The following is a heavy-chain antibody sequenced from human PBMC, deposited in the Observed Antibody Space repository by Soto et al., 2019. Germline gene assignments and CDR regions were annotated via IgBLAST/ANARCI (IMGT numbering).Heavy chain of an antibody. CDR2: IDPSDSYT. D-gene: IGHD3-22*01. J-gene: IGHJ4*02. V-gene: IGHV5-10-1*01. CDR1: GYSFTSYW. Sequence: GESLKISCKGSGYSFTSYWISWVRQMPGKGLEWMGRIDPSDSYTNYSPSFQGHVTISADKSISTAYLQWSSLKASDTAMYYCAVGAYYYDSSGSSDDYWGQGTLVTVSS. CDR3: AVGAYYYDSSGSSDDY.